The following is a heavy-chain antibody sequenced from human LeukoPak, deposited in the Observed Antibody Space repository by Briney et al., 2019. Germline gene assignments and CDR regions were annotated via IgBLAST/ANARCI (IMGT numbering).Heavy chain of an antibody. D-gene: IGHD3-10*01. Sequence: GSLRLSCAVSGITLSNYGMSWVRQAPGKGLEWAAGLSGSGGGTNYADSVQGRFTISRDNPKNTPYLQMNSLRAEDTAVYFCAKRGVVIRVFLVGLHKEAYYFDSWGQGALVTVSS. CDR2: LSGSGGGT. J-gene: IGHJ4*02. V-gene: IGHV3-23*01. CDR1: GITLSNYG. CDR3: AKRGVVIRVFLVGLHKEAYYFDS.